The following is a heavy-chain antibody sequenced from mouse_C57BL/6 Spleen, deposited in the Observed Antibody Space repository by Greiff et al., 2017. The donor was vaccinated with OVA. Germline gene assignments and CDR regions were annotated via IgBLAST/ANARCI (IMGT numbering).Heavy chain of an antibody. Sequence: QVQLQQSGPELVKPGASVKISCKASGYAFSSSWMNWVKQRPGKGLEWIGRIYPGDGDTNYNGKFKGKATLTADKSSSTAYMQLSSLTSEDSAVYVCARRVGDSGYPFDYWGQGTTLTVSS. CDR3: ARRVGDSGYPFDY. CDR1: GYAFSSSW. V-gene: IGHV1-82*01. J-gene: IGHJ2*01. D-gene: IGHD3-2*02. CDR2: IYPGDGDT.